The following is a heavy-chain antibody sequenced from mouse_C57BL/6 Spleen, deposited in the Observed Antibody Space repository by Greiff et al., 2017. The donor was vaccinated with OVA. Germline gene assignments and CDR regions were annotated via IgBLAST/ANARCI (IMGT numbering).Heavy chain of an antibody. CDR1: GYTFTSYW. D-gene: IGHD2-1*01. Sequence: QVQLQQSGAELVRPGSSVKLSCKASGYTFTSYWMDWVKQRPGQGLEWIGNIYPSDSETHYNQKFKDKATLTVDKSSSTAYMQLSSLTSEDSAVYYCARCYGNYGAYWGQGTLVTVSA. V-gene: IGHV1-61*01. CDR2: IYPSDSET. J-gene: IGHJ3*01. CDR3: ARCYGNYGAY.